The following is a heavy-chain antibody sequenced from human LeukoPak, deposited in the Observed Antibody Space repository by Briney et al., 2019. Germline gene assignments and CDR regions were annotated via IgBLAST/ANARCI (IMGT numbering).Heavy chain of an antibody. J-gene: IGHJ4*02. V-gene: IGHV3-21*01. CDR3: ARGYSSSWTRTTHFDY. CDR1: GFTFSSYS. D-gene: IGHD6-13*01. CDR2: ISSSSSYI. Sequence: GGSLRLSCAASGFTFSSYSMNWVRQAPGKGLEWVSSISSSSSYIYYADSVKGRFTISRDNAKNSLYLQMNSLRAEDTAVYYCARGYSSSWTRTTHFDYWGQGTLVTVSS.